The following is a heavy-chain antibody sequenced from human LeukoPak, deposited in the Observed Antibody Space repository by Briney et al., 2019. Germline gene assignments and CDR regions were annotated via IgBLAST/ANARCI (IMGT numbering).Heavy chain of an antibody. CDR2: INPNSGGT. Sequence: ASVKVSCKASGYTFTSYYMHWVRQAPGQGLEWMGWINPNSGGTNYAQKFQGRVTMTRDTSISTAYMELSRLRSDDTAVYYCRLGAGGGYYYYMDVWGKGTTVTVSS. CDR3: RLGAGGGYYYYMDV. J-gene: IGHJ6*03. V-gene: IGHV1-2*02. D-gene: IGHD1-26*01. CDR1: GYTFTSYY.